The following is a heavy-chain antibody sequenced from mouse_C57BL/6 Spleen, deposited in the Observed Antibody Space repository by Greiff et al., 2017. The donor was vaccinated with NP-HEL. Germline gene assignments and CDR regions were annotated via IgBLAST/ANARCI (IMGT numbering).Heavy chain of an antibody. D-gene: IGHD2-4*01. CDR3: ARGGYYDYDGALMDY. CDR2: INPNYGTT. V-gene: IGHV1-39*01. CDR1: GYSFTDYN. Sequence: EVKLQESGPELVKPGASVKISCKASGYSFTDYNMNWVKQSNGKSLEWIGVINPNYGTTSYNQKFKGKATLTVDKSSSTAYMQLNSLTSEDSAVYYCARGGYYDYDGALMDYWGQGTSVTVSS. J-gene: IGHJ4*01.